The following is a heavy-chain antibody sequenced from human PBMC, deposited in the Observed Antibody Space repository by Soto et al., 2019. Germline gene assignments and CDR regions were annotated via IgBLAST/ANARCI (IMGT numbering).Heavy chain of an antibody. D-gene: IGHD6-25*01. V-gene: IGHV4-4*02. CDR2: IYHSGST. CDR1: GGSISSSNW. CDR3: ARGLIAAPRGVFDY. J-gene: IGHJ4*02. Sequence: SETLSLTCAVSGGSISSSNWWSWVRQPPGKGLEWIGEIYHSGSTNYNPSLKSRVTISVDKSKNQFSLKLSSVTAADTAVYYCARGLIAAPRGVFDYWGQGTLVTVSS.